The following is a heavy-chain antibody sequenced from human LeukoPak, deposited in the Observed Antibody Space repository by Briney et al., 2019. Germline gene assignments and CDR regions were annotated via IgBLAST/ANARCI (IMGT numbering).Heavy chain of an antibody. D-gene: IGHD2/OR15-2a*01. CDR2: IWYHGGNE. V-gene: IGHV3-33*01. Sequence: GGSLRLSCAASGLSFTSYGMHWVRQAPGKGLEWVAVIWYHGGNENYADSVKGRFTISRDTSKNTLYLQMNSLRAEDTAMYYCARDVDTTSYLNWFDPWGQGTLVTVSS. CDR3: ARDVDTTSYLNWFDP. CDR1: GLSFTSYG. J-gene: IGHJ5*02.